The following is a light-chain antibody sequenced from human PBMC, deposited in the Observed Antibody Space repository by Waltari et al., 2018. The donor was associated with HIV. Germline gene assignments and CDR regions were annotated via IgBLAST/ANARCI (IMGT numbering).Light chain of an antibody. Sequence: QSVLAQPPSASGTPGQRVTISCSGSRSNIGSNSVNWYQHFPGTAPQLLIYGDSLRPSGVPARFSGSKFGTSASLVITGLQSGDEADYYCSTWDDRLNGPVVFGGGTRLTVL. CDR2: GDS. J-gene: IGLJ2*01. V-gene: IGLV1-44*01. CDR3: STWDDRLNGPVV. CDR1: RSNIGSNS.